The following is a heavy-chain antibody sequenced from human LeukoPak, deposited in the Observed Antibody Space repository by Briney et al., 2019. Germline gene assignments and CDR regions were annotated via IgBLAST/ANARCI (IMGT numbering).Heavy chain of an antibody. CDR2: ISSSGSTI. Sequence: HPGGSLSLSCAASGFTFSSYEMNSVRQAPGKGLEWVSYISSSGSTIYYADSVKGRFTISRDNAKNSMYLQMTSLRAEDTAVYYCARGVEMVRGVAYYFDYWGQGTLVTVSS. J-gene: IGHJ4*02. V-gene: IGHV3-48*03. CDR3: ARGVEMVRGVAYYFDY. D-gene: IGHD3-10*01. CDR1: GFTFSSYE.